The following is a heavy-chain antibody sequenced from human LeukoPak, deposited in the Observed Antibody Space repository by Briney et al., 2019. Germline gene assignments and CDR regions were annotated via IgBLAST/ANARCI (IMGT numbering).Heavy chain of an antibody. Sequence: PSETLSLTCTVSGGSISSYYWSWIRQPPEKGLEWIGYIYYSGSTNYNPSLKSRVTISVDTSKNQFPLKLSSVTAADTAVYYCARVAAAADTVSGMDVWGQGTTVTVSS. J-gene: IGHJ6*02. V-gene: IGHV4-59*01. D-gene: IGHD6-13*01. CDR1: GGSISSYY. CDR2: IYYSGST. CDR3: ARVAAAADTVSGMDV.